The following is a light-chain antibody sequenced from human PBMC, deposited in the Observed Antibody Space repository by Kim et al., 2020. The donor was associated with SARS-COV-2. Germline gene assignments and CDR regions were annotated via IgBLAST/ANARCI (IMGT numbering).Light chain of an antibody. V-gene: IGKV3-20*01. Sequence: SPGERATLSCRASQSVSSIYLAWYQQKPGQAPRLLIHGASTRATGIPDRFSGSGSGTDFSLTISRLEPEDFAVYCCLQYGNSPWTFGQGTKVDIK. CDR3: LQYGNSPWT. CDR2: GAS. J-gene: IGKJ1*01. CDR1: QSVSSIY.